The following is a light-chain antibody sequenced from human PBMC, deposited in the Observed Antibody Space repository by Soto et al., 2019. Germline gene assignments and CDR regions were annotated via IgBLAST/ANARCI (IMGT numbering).Light chain of an antibody. CDR3: SAWDDNLQRRL. CDR2: KDD. Sequence: QSVLTQPPAASGTPGQRVTISCSGSSSNIGRKTVNWYRQFPGTAPKLLIYKDDQRPSGVPDRFSGSKSGTSASLAISGLQSEDEADYYCSAWDDNLQRRLFGGGTKLTVL. V-gene: IGLV1-44*01. CDR1: SSNIGRKT. J-gene: IGLJ3*02.